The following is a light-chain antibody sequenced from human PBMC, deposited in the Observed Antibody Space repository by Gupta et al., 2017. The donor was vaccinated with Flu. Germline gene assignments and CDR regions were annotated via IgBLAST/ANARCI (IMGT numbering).Light chain of an antibody. J-gene: IGLJ3*02. Sequence: SAAPPPSPSYVTPRLSAPTPCSRRRSDIGGYNYVFWYQQYPGRVPKVMIYEVNKRPSGVPDCCAGSKSGKTAFLAVAGLDAEEDADYYSSSAAGYNIVMFGGGTKLTVL. CDR1: RSDIGGYNY. CDR3: SSAAGYNIVM. CDR2: EVN. V-gene: IGLV2-8*01.